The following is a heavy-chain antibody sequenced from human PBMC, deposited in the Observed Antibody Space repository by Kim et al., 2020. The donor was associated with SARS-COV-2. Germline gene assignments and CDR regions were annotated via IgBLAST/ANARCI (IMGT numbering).Heavy chain of an antibody. Sequence: SETLSLTCTVSGGSISSYYWSWIRQPPGKGLEWIGYIYYSGSTNYNPSLKSRVTISVDTSKNQFSLKLSSVTAADTAVYYCARTITFGGVIVRGGYYFDYWGQGTLVTVSS. CDR3: ARTITFGGVIVRGGYYFDY. CDR1: GGSISSYY. V-gene: IGHV4-59*13. J-gene: IGHJ4*02. D-gene: IGHD3-16*02. CDR2: IYYSGST.